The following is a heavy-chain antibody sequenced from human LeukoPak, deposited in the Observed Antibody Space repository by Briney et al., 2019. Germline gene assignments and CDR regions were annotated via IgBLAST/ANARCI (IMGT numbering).Heavy chain of an antibody. Sequence: HPGGSLRLSCAASGFTFSSYSMNWVRQAPGKGLEWVSYISSSSSTIYYAASVKGRFTISRDNSKNTLYLQMNSLRAEDTAVYYCARDVVPYYDSSGLYGMDVWGQGTTVTVSS. CDR1: GFTFSSYS. D-gene: IGHD3-22*01. CDR3: ARDVVPYYDSSGLYGMDV. V-gene: IGHV3-48*01. CDR2: ISSSSSTI. J-gene: IGHJ6*02.